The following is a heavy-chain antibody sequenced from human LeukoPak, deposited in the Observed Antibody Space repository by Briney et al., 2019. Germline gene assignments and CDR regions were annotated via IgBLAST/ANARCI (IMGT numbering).Heavy chain of an antibody. CDR2: RYYSGST. J-gene: IGHJ3*02. Sequence: SETLSLTCTVSGGSISSGDYYWSWIRQSPGKGLQWIGGRYYSGSTYYTPSLKSRITISVDMSKNQFSLRLSSVNAADTAVYYCARDAPNYYDSSGHYYGAFDIWGQGTMVTVSS. V-gene: IGHV4-39*07. CDR1: GGSISSGDYY. CDR3: ARDAPNYYDSSGHYYGAFDI. D-gene: IGHD3-22*01.